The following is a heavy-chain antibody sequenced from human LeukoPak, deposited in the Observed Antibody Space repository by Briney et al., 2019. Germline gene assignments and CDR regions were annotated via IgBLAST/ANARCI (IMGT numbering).Heavy chain of an antibody. CDR1: GYRFTSYG. CDR3: VRDIQWWFDP. CDR2: ISTNKGNT. D-gene: IGHD5-24*01. V-gene: IGHV1-18*01. Sequence: ASVKVSCKASGYRFTSYGIGWVRQPPGQGLEWMGCISTNKGNTNYAHRLQGRVTMTTDTYTTKDYMELRRHRSKANAIYYGVRDIQWWFDPWGQGTLVTVSS. J-gene: IGHJ5*02.